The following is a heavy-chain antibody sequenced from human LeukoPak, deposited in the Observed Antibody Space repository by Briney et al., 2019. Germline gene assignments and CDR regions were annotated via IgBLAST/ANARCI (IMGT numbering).Heavy chain of an antibody. Sequence: SETLSLTCTVSGGSISSYYWSWIREPPGKGLEWIGYIYYSGITNYNPSLKSRVTISVDTSKNQFSLKLSSVTAADTAVYYCARRSGRDGYNDSWGQGTLVTVCS. CDR1: GGSISSYY. CDR2: IYYSGIT. D-gene: IGHD5-24*01. CDR3: ARRSGRDGYNDS. J-gene: IGHJ5*01. V-gene: IGHV4-59*08.